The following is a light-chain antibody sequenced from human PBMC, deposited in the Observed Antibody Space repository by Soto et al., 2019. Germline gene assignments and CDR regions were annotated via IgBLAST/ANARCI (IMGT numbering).Light chain of an antibody. CDR3: QQYNNWSLQT. V-gene: IGKV3-15*01. Sequence: ETVMTQSPATLSVSPGERATLSCRASQSVNSNLAWYQKKPGQAPRLLIYAASTRATGIPARFSGSGSGTEFTLTISSLQSEDFSVYYCQQYNNWSLQTFGQGTKVDSK. CDR2: AAS. J-gene: IGKJ1*01. CDR1: QSVNSN.